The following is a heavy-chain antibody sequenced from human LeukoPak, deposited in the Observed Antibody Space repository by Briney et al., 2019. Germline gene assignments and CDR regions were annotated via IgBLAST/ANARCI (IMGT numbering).Heavy chain of an antibody. Sequence: PGGSLRLSCAASGFTFSSYTMNWVRQAPGKGLEWVSAISGSGGSTYYADSVKGRFTISRDNSKNTLYLQMNSLRAEDTAVYYCATPWPRRYYDFWSGPMGDYWGQGTLVTVSS. D-gene: IGHD3-3*01. CDR2: ISGSGGST. CDR3: ATPWPRRYYDFWSGPMGDY. J-gene: IGHJ4*02. V-gene: IGHV3-23*01. CDR1: GFTFSSYT.